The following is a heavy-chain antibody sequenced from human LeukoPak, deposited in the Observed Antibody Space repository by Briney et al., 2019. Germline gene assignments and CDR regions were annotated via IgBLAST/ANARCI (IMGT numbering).Heavy chain of an antibody. J-gene: IGHJ4*02. CDR3: AKEALSEDKYYYDSSGYPNDY. D-gene: IGHD3-22*01. V-gene: IGHV3-30*18. CDR2: ISYDGSNK. CDR1: GFTFSSYG. Sequence: GGSLRLSCAASGFTFSSYGMHWVRQAPGKGLEWVAVISYDGSNKYYADSVKGRFTISRDNSKNTLYLQMNSLRAEDTAVYYCAKEALSEDKYYYDSSGYPNDYWGQGTLATVSS.